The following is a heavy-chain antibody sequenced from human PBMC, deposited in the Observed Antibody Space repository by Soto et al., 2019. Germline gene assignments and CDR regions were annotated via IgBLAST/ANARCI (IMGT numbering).Heavy chain of an antibody. CDR1: GGSISSYY. CDR2: IFYSGST. CDR3: ASLIGGPVLSFDS. V-gene: IGHV4-59*01. Sequence: QVQLQESGPGLVKPSETLSLTCTVSGGSISSYYWSWIRQPPGKGLEWIGFIFYSGSTSYNPSLKSPVTISIDTSDYQCSLKLNSVTAADTAVYYCASLIGGPVLSFDSWGQGTLVAVSS. J-gene: IGHJ5*01. D-gene: IGHD3-10*01.